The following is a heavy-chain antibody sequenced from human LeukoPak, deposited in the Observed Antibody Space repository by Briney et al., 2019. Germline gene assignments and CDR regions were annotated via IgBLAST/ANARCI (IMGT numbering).Heavy chain of an antibody. CDR2: INPNSGGT. V-gene: IGHV1-2*02. D-gene: IGHD6-13*01. CDR1: GYTFTGYY. CDR3: ARDPPLSITAAGRVVYY. Sequence: ASVKVSCKASGYTFTGYYMHWVRQAPGQGLEWMGWINPNSGGTNYAQKFQGRVTLTRDTSISTAYMELSGLRSDDTAVYYCARDPPLSITAAGRVVYYWGQGTLVTVSS. J-gene: IGHJ4*02.